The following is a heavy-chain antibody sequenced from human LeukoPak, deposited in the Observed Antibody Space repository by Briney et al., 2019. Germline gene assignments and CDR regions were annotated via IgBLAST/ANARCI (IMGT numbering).Heavy chain of an antibody. J-gene: IGHJ3*02. CDR3: ARAWISSSWPDAFDI. CDR2: ISGSGGST. Sequence: GGSLRLSCAASGFTFSSYAMSWVRQAPGKGLEWVSAISGSGGSTYYADSVKGRFTISRDNSKNTLYLQMNSLRAEDTAVYYCARAWISSSWPDAFDIWGQGTMVTVSS. CDR1: GFTFSSYA. D-gene: IGHD6-13*01. V-gene: IGHV3-23*01.